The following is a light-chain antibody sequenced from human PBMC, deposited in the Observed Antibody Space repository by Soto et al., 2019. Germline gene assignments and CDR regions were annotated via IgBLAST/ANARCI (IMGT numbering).Light chain of an antibody. J-gene: IGKJ2*01. V-gene: IGKV2-29*01. Sequence: DIVMTQTPLSLSVTPGQPASISCKSSQSLLHSDGKTYLYWYLQKPGQSPQLLIYEVSSRFSGVPDRFSGSGSGTDFTLTISSLQSEDFAVYYCQHYYHWPPGYTFGPGTKLDIK. CDR2: EVS. CDR3: QHYYHWPPGYT. CDR1: QSLLHSDGKTY.